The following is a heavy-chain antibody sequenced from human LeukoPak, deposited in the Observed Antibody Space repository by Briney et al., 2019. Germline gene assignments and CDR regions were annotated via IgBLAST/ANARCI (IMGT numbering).Heavy chain of an antibody. D-gene: IGHD2-2*02. V-gene: IGHV4-61*05. CDR1: GGSISSSSYY. Sequence: SETLSLTCTVSGGSISSSSYYWGWIRQPPGKGLEWIGYIYYSGSGSTNYNPSLKSRVTISVDTSKNQFSLKLSSVTATDTAVYYCARGPQGGYQLLYPYFQHWGQGTLVTVSS. J-gene: IGHJ1*01. CDR3: ARGPQGGYQLLYPYFQH. CDR2: IYYSGSGST.